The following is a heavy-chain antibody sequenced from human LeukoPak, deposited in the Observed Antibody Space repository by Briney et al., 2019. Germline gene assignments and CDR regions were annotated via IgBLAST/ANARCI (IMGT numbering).Heavy chain of an antibody. D-gene: IGHD6-19*01. CDR3: ATPGRRYSSGWYNWFDP. CDR2: ISSSSSYI. V-gene: IGHV3-21*01. CDR1: GFTFSSYS. J-gene: IGHJ5*02. Sequence: AGGSLRLSCAASGFTFSSYSMNWVRQAPGEGLEWVSSISSSSSYIYYADSVKGRFTISRDNAKNSLYLQMNSLRGEDTAVYYCATPGRRYSSGWYNWFDPWGQGTLVTVSS.